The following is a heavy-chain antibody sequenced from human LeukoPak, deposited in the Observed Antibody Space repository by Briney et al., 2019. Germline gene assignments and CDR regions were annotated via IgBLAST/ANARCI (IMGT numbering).Heavy chain of an antibody. Sequence: GGSLRLSCAASGFTFDAYAMPWVRHAPGKGLEWVSGISWNSGSIGYADSVKGRFTISRDNAKNSMYLQMNGLRAEDTALYYCSRLSAGFDYWGQGTLVTVSS. CDR1: GFTFDAYA. CDR2: ISWNSGSI. D-gene: IGHD4/OR15-4a*01. CDR3: SRLSAGFDY. V-gene: IGHV3-9*01. J-gene: IGHJ4*02.